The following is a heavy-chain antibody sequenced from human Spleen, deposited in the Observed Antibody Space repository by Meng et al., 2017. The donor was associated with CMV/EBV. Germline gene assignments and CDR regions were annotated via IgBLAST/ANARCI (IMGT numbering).Heavy chain of an antibody. CDR3: ASCERGQQLVTPFDP. D-gene: IGHD6-13*01. CDR1: FASYSGYH. J-gene: IGHJ5*02. CDR2: NNHSGST. V-gene: IGHV4-34*01. Sequence: RWASGLFKPSGRLSRALAVYFASYSGYHWSWIRQPPGKGLEWIEENNHSGSTNYNPSTKSRVTISVDTSKNRFSLKLSSVTAADTAVYYCASCERGQQLVTPFDPWGQGTLVTVSS.